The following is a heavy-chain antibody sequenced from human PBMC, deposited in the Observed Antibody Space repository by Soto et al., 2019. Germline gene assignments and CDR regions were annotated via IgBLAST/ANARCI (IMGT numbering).Heavy chain of an antibody. CDR1: GGSFSGYY. Sequence: QVQLQQWGAGLLKPSETLSLTCAVYGGSFSGYYWSWIRQPPGKGLERIGEINHSGSTNYNPSLKSRVTISVDTSKNQFSLKLSSVTAADTAVYYCARNRPYYDFWSGYYTGYYFDYWGQGTLVTVSS. J-gene: IGHJ4*02. CDR2: INHSGST. D-gene: IGHD3-3*01. V-gene: IGHV4-34*01. CDR3: ARNRPYYDFWSGYYTGYYFDY.